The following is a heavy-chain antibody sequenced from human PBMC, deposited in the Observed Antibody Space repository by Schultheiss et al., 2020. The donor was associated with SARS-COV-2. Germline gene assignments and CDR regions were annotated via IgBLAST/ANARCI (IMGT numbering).Heavy chain of an antibody. CDR1: GFTFSSYA. V-gene: IGHV3-48*03. CDR2: ISSSGSTI. J-gene: IGHJ4*02. Sequence: GGSLRLSCAASGFTFSSYAMSWVRQAPGKGLEWVSYISSSGSTIYYADSVKGRFTISRDNAKNSLYLQMNSLRAEDTAVYYCASDRSPYYYDSSGYYYAYWGQGTLVTVSS. CDR3: ASDRSPYYYDSSGYYYAY. D-gene: IGHD3-22*01.